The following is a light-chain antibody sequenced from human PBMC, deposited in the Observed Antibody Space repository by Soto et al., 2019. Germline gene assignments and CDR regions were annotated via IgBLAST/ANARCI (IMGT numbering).Light chain of an antibody. V-gene: IGKV2-28*01. J-gene: IGKJ1*01. CDR3: VQALRSPA. CDR1: QSLPHSNGHNY. Sequence: DTVIPQSPLSLLVTPGEPASISCRSRQSLPHSNGHNYLNWYLQKPGQSPQLLLYFGSPRASGVPERFSGVGSGTACTLKISRVEAEDVGVYYGVQALRSPAFGQGTKVDSK. CDR2: FGS.